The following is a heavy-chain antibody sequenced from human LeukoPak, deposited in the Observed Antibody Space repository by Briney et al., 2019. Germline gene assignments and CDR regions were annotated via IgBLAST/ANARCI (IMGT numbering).Heavy chain of an antibody. D-gene: IGHD1-26*01. CDR1: GGSISSYY. Sequence: SETLSLTCTVSGGSISSYYWSWIRQPPGKGLEWIGYIYYSGSTNYNPSLKSRVTISVDTSKNQFSLKLSSVTAADTAVYYCARGPIRDGQLLYNWFDPWGQGTLVTVSS. J-gene: IGHJ5*02. CDR3: ARGPIRDGQLLYNWFDP. CDR2: IYYSGST. V-gene: IGHV4-59*12.